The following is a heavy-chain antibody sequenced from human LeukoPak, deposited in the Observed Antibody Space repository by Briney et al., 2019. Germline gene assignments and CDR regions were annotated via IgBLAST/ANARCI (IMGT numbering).Heavy chain of an antibody. D-gene: IGHD4-11*01. CDR1: GFTFRSYA. CDR3: VKTTLNAPPAEFDS. CDR2: ISYDEFNK. J-gene: IGHJ4*02. Sequence: GGSLRLSCAASGFTFRSYAMHWVRQAPGKGLEWVAVISYDEFNKYYADSVKGRFTISRDNSKNTLHLQMNSLRPEDTAVYYCVKTTLNAPPAEFDSWGQGTLVTVSS. V-gene: IGHV3-30-3*02.